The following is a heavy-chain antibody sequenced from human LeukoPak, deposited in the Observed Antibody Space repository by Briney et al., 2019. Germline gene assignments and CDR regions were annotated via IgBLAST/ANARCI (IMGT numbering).Heavy chain of an antibody. V-gene: IGHV4-34*01. D-gene: IGHD6-19*01. Sequence: SETLSLTCAIYGGTCSGYYWSWIRQPPGKGLEWIGEINHSGSTNYNPSLKSRVTISVDTSKNQFSLKLSSVTAADTAVYYCARSRPYSSGWLYPWGQGTLVTVSS. J-gene: IGHJ5*02. CDR3: ARSRPYSSGWLYP. CDR1: GGTCSGYY. CDR2: INHSGST.